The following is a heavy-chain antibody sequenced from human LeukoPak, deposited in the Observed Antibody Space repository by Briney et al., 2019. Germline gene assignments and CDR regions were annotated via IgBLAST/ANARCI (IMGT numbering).Heavy chain of an antibody. CDR3: ARDISRGGGPSSDY. CDR1: GFTFSSYS. CDR2: ISSSSSYI. D-gene: IGHD3-10*01. V-gene: IGHV3-21*01. J-gene: IGHJ4*02. Sequence: PGGSLRLSCAASGFTFSSYSMNWVRQAPGKGLEWVSSISSSSSYIYYADSVKGRFTISRDNAKNSLYLQMNSLRAEDTAVYYCARDISRGGGPSSDYWGQGGLFTVSS.